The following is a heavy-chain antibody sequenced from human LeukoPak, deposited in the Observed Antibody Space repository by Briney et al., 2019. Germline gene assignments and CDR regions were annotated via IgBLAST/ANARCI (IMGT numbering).Heavy chain of an antibody. V-gene: IGHV4-39*07. Sequence: SETLSLTCTVSGGSISSSSYYWGWIRQPPGKGLEWIGSIYYSGSTYYNPSLKSRVTISVDTSKNQFSLKLSSVTAADTAVYYCAGDIVVVPAAIPDDAFDIWGQGTMVTVSS. CDR2: IYYSGST. CDR1: GGSISSSSYY. J-gene: IGHJ3*02. D-gene: IGHD2-2*02. CDR3: AGDIVVVPAAIPDDAFDI.